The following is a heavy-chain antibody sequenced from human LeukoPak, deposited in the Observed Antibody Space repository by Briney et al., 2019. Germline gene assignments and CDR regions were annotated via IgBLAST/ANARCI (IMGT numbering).Heavy chain of an antibody. CDR3: ARSFAVAVTYYYGMDV. J-gene: IGHJ6*02. V-gene: IGHV3-33*08. CDR1: GFTVSSNY. CDR2: IWYDGSNK. Sequence: GGSLRLSCAASGFTVSSNYMSWVRQAPGKGLEWVAVIWYDGSNKYYADSVKGRFTISRDNSKNTLYLQMNSLRAEDTAVYYCARSFAVAVTYYYGMDVWGQGTTVTVSS. D-gene: IGHD6-19*01.